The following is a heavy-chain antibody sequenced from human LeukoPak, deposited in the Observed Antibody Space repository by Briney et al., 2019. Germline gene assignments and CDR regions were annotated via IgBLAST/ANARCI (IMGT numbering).Heavy chain of an antibody. D-gene: IGHD3-22*01. V-gene: IGHV1-3*01. Sequence: ASVTVSCKASGYTFTIYAMHWVRQAPGQRLEWMGWINAGNGNTKYSQKFQGRVTITRDTSASTAYMELSSLRSEDTAVYYCAREYYYDSSGYYYDGYFDYWGQGTLVTVSS. J-gene: IGHJ4*02. CDR1: GYTFTIYA. CDR2: INAGNGNT. CDR3: AREYYYDSSGYYYDGYFDY.